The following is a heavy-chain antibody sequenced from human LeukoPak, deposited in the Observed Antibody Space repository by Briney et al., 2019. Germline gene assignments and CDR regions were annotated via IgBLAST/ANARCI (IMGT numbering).Heavy chain of an antibody. CDR1: EYTFTSYD. D-gene: IGHD1-1*01. J-gene: IGHJ6*03. Sequence: GASVKVSCKASEYTFTSYDINWVRQATGQGLEWMGWMNPNSGNTVYAQKFQGRVTMTRDTSISTAYMELSSLRSEDTAVYYCARTTGYYYYMDVWGKGTTVTVSS. V-gene: IGHV1-8*01. CDR2: MNPNSGNT. CDR3: ARTTGYYYYMDV.